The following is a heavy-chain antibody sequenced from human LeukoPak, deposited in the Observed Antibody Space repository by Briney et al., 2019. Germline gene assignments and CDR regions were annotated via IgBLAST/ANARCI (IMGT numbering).Heavy chain of an antibody. D-gene: IGHD6-13*01. J-gene: IGHJ4*02. Sequence: GGSLRLSCAASGFTFSGSAMHWVRQASGKGLEWVGRIRSKANSYATAYAASVKGRFTISRDDSKNTAYLQMNSLKTEDTAVYYCRGSGYSSSQLSNDSDYWGQGTLVTVSS. CDR2: IRSKANSYAT. CDR1: GFTFSGSA. CDR3: RGSGYSSSQLSNDSDY. V-gene: IGHV3-73*01.